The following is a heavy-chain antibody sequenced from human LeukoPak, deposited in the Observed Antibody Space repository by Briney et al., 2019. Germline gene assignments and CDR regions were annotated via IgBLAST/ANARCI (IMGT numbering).Heavy chain of an antibody. Sequence: GGSLRLSCAASGFTFSSYAMSWVRQAPGKGLERVSAISGSGGSTYYADSVKGRFTISRDNSKNTLYLQMNSLRAEDTAVYYCAKDGIAVAGPVNWFDPWGQGTLVTVSS. J-gene: IGHJ5*02. CDR1: GFTFSSYA. D-gene: IGHD6-19*01. V-gene: IGHV3-23*01. CDR3: AKDGIAVAGPVNWFDP. CDR2: ISGSGGST.